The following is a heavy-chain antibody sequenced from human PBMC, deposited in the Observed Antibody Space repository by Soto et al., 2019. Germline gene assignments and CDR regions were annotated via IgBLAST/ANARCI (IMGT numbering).Heavy chain of an antibody. CDR1: GYTFTSYA. CDR3: AREHPSNDYGSGSSFYT. CDR2: IIAYNGNT. Sequence: QVHLVKSGTEVKKPGTSMKVSCRASGYTFTSYAINWARQAPGQGLEWVGRIIAYNGNTHSAQKLHGRVTMTIDTSTSTAYMELRMLKSDDAAVYYCAREHPSNDYGSGSSFYTWGQGTLLTVSA. J-gene: IGHJ5*02. D-gene: IGHD3-10*01. V-gene: IGHV1-18*01.